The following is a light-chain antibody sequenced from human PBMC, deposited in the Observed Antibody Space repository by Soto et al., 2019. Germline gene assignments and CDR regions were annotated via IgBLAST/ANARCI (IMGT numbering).Light chain of an antibody. Sequence: QSVLTQSPSASASLGASVKLTCTLSSGHSSYAIAWHRQQPEKGPRFLMWLNNDGSHTKGDGIPDRFSGSSSGAERYLTISSLQSEDEADYYCQTWGTGIQVFGGGTKLTVL. CDR1: SGHSSYA. CDR3: QTWGTGIQV. V-gene: IGLV4-69*01. J-gene: IGLJ3*02. CDR2: LNNDGSH.